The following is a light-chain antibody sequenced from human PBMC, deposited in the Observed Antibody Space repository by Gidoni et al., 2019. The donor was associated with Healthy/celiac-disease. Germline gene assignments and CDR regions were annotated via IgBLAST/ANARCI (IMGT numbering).Light chain of an antibody. J-gene: IGKJ1*01. CDR1: QSVSSSY. V-gene: IGKV3-20*01. CDR2: GAS. CDR3: QQYGSSWT. Sequence: PGTLSLSPGERATLSCRASQSVSSSYLAWYQQKPGQAPRLLIYGASSRATGIPDRFSGSGSGTDFTLTISRLEPEDFAVYYCQQYGSSWTFXQXTKVEIK.